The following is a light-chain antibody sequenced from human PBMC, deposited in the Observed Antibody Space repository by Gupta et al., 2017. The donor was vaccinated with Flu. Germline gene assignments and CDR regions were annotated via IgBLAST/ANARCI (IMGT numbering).Light chain of an antibody. CDR1: QKVFHTCSSKNY. J-gene: IGKJ3*01. CDR2: WVS. Sequence: LRGRATINCKSSQKVFHTCSSKNYLHWYRQRPGHSPKLLIYWVSNRGSGVPDRFSGGGSGTDFTLKISRVEAEDVAVYYCLQSSNTPFTFGPGTKV. CDR3: LQSSNTPFT. V-gene: IGKV4-1*01.